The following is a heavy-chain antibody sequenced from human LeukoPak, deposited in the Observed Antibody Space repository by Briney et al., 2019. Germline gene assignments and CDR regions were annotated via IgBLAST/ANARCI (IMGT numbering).Heavy chain of an antibody. V-gene: IGHV1-69*13. CDR2: IIPILGTA. CDR1: GGTFSSYA. D-gene: IGHD6-13*01. Sequence: SVKVSCKASGGTFSSYAISWVRQAPGQGLEWMGGIIPILGTANYAQKFQGRVTITADESTSTAYMELSSLRSEDTAVYYCARDPPRIAAAGTNAFDIWGQGTMVTVSS. J-gene: IGHJ3*02. CDR3: ARDPPRIAAAGTNAFDI.